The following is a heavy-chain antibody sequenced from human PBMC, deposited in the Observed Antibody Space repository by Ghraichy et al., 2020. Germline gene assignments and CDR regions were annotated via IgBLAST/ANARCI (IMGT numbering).Heavy chain of an antibody. CDR3: AKVTSGVSGTILDH. CDR1: GFTVGKNH. J-gene: IGHJ4*02. V-gene: IGHV3-53*01. CDR2: IYSDLRT. Sequence: GGSLRLSCAVSGFTVGKNHMSWVRRAPGKGLEWVSVIYSDLRTSYAKSVKGRFTTSTDTSKNTLYLQMDTLRADDTAVYYCAKVTSGVSGTILDHWGQGTLVTVSS. D-gene: IGHD2-21*02.